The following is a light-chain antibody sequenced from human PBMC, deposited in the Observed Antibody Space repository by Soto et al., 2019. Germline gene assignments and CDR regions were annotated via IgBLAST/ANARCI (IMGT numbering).Light chain of an antibody. CDR2: GAS. CDR3: QQYNNWPPDT. V-gene: IGKV3-15*01. Sequence: EIVMTQSPATLSVSPGERATLSCRASQSVSSNFAWYQQKPGQAPRLLISGASTRATGIPARFSGSGSGTEFTLTISSLQSEDFAVYYCQQYNNWPPDTFGQGTKLEIK. J-gene: IGKJ2*01. CDR1: QSVSSN.